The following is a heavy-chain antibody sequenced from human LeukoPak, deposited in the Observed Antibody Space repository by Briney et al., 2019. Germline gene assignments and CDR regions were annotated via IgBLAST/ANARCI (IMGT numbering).Heavy chain of an antibody. CDR3: AGLFFWNDAYDY. J-gene: IGHJ4*02. CDR2: INPSGGST. CDR1: GYTFTSYY. D-gene: IGHD1-1*01. V-gene: IGHV1-46*01. Sequence: PGASVKVSCKASGYTFTSYYMHWVRQAPGQGLEWMGIINPSGGSTSYAQKFQGRVTMTRDTSTSTVYMELSSLRSEDTAVYYCAGLFFWNDAYDYWGQGTLVTVSS.